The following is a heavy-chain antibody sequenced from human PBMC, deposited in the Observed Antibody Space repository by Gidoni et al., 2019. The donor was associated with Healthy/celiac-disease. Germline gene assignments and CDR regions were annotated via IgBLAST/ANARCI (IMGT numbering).Heavy chain of an antibody. CDR2: IWYDGSNK. CDR3: AREVGATTFDY. Sequence: QVQLVESGGGVVQTGRSLRPSCAASGFTFSSYGMHWVRQAPGKGLEWVAVIWYDGSNKYYADSVKGRFTISRDNSKNTLYLQMNSLRAEDTAVYYCAREVGATTFDYWGQGTLVTVSS. CDR1: GFTFSSYG. J-gene: IGHJ4*02. V-gene: IGHV3-33*01. D-gene: IGHD1-26*01.